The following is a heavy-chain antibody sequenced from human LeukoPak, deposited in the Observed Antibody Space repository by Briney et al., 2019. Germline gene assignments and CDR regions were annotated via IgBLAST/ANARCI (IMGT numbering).Heavy chain of an antibody. V-gene: IGHV4-30-4*01. CDR3: ARGRMKTVTTCHFDL. CDR1: GGSITTGNFY. Sequence: KTSQTLSLTCAVSGGSITTGNFYWTWVRQPPGKGLEWIGHIYHSGSPNYNPSLKSRILLSVDTSKNQISLNLTSMTAADTAVYYCARGRMKTVTTCHFDLWGRGTLVTVSS. D-gene: IGHD4-17*01. J-gene: IGHJ2*01. CDR2: IYHSGSP.